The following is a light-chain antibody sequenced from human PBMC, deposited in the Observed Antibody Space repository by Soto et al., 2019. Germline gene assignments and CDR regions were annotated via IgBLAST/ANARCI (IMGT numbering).Light chain of an antibody. CDR3: QHYNSYSEA. V-gene: IGKV1-5*03. CDR2: KAS. J-gene: IGKJ1*01. CDR1: QTISSW. Sequence: EIQMTQSASTLSGSKGDRVTITCLASQTISSWLAWYQQKPGKAPKLLIYKASTLKSGVPSRFSGSGSGTEFTLTISSLQPDDFATYYCQHYNSYSEAFGQGTKV.